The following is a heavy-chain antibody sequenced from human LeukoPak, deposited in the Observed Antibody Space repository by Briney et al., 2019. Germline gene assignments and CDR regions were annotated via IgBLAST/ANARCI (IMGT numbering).Heavy chain of an antibody. J-gene: IGHJ4*02. CDR2: IGKDGSEQ. D-gene: IGHD2-15*01. Sequence: PGGSLTLSCAASGFAFANYWMVWVRQAPGKGREWVASIGKDGSEQAYADSVKGRFTISRDNARNSLYLQMSSLRVEDTATYYCTRDIVYLQLEYWGQGALVSVSS. V-gene: IGHV3-7*01. CDR1: GFAFANYW. CDR3: TRDIVYLQLEY.